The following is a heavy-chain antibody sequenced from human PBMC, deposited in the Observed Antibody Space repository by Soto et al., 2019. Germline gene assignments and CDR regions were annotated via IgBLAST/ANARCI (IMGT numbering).Heavy chain of an antibody. CDR1: GGSFSGYY. J-gene: IGHJ5*02. V-gene: IGHV4-34*01. CDR3: ARGGGIAVAGTGGWFDP. D-gene: IGHD6-19*01. Sequence: QVQLQQWGAGLLKPSETLSLTCAVYGGSFSGYYWSWIRQPPGKGLEWMGEINHSGSTNYNPSLKSRVTISVDTSKNQFSLKLSSVTAADTAVYYCARGGGIAVAGTGGWFDPWGQGTLVTVSS. CDR2: INHSGST.